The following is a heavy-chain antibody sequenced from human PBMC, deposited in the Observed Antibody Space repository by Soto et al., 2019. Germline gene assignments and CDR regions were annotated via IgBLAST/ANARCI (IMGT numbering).Heavy chain of an antibody. CDR1: GFTFSRYC. Sequence: QVQLVESGGGVVQPGRSLRLSCAASGFTFSRYCMHWVRQAPGKGLEWVAVISYDGSNKYYADSVKGRFTISRDNSKNTLNLQINGLMAEDTVVYECATTYTYDNDWGSYRWASLVAYWGQGTLVTVSS. CDR3: ATTYTYDNDWGSYRWASLVAY. CDR2: ISYDGSNK. V-gene: IGHV3-30*03. D-gene: IGHD3-16*02. J-gene: IGHJ4*02.